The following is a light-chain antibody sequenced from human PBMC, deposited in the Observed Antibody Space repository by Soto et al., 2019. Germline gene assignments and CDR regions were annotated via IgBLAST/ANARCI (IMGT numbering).Light chain of an antibody. CDR1: LGIRSD. J-gene: IGKJ1*01. CDR3: QQYGSSSWT. Sequence: AIQTTQSPSSLSSSVGDTVTITCRASLGIRSDLVWYQQEPGKAPKVLIYAASTLQGGVPSRFSGSGSGTDFTLTISSLQSEDFAVYYCQQYGSSSWTFGQGTKVDIK. CDR2: AAS. V-gene: IGKV1-6*01.